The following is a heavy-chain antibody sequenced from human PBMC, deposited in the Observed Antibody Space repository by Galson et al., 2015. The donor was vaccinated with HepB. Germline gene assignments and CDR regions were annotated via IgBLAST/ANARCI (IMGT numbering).Heavy chain of an antibody. CDR2: INHSGGST. Sequence: SVKVSCKASGYTFTTYYTHWVRQAPGQGLEWMGVINHSGGSTSYAQNFQGRVTMTRDTSTSTVYMELSSLGSEDTAVYYCARDLPDYYDSSGPSFDYWGQGILVTVSS. CDR3: ARDLPDYYDSSGPSFDY. CDR1: GYTFTTYY. J-gene: IGHJ4*02. V-gene: IGHV1-46*01. D-gene: IGHD3-22*01.